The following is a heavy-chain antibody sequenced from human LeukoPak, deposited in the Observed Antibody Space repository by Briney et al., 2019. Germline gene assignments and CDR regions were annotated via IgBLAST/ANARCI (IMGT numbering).Heavy chain of an antibody. CDR2: IRYDESLK. D-gene: IGHD2-15*01. Sequence: GGSLRLSCVASGFSFSGRGMHWVRQAPGKGLDWVVFIRYDESLKYYADSVKGRFTISRDNSKNTLYLQMNSLRAEDTAVYYCAKVGLIVVVVAATYWGQGTLVTVSS. J-gene: IGHJ4*02. CDR3: AKVGLIVVVVAATY. V-gene: IGHV3-30*02. CDR1: GFSFSGRG.